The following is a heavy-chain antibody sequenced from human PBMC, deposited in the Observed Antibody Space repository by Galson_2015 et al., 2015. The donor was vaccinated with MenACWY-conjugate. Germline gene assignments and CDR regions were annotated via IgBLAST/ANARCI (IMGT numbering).Heavy chain of an antibody. J-gene: IGHJ6*02. CDR2: IYPGDSNT. D-gene: IGHD1-26*01. Sequence: QSGAEVKKPGESLKMSCTASGYSFSSFWIGWVRQMPGKGLEWMGIIYPGDSNTRYSPAFHGQVTISADKSISTAYLQLHSLQASDTAMYYCARHPPGGRGMDVWGQGTTVTVSS. CDR3: ARHPPGGRGMDV. V-gene: IGHV5-51*01. CDR1: GYSFSSFW.